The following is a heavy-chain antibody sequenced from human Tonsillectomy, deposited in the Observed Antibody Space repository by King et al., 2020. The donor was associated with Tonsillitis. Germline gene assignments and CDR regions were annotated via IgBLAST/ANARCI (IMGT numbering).Heavy chain of an antibody. Sequence: VQLVESGAEVKKPGASVKVSCKASGYTFTSYGISWVRQAPGQGLEWMGWISAYNGNTNYAQNLQGRVTITTDTSTSTAYMELRSLRSDDTAVYYCARVPPYYYDSSGDPNDYWGKGTLVTVSS. D-gene: IGHD3-22*01. CDR3: ARVPPYYYDSSGDPNDY. CDR2: ISAYNGNT. J-gene: IGHJ4*02. CDR1: GYTFTSYG. V-gene: IGHV1-18*01.